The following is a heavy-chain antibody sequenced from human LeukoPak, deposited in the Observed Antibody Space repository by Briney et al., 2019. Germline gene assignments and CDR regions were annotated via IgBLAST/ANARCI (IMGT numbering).Heavy chain of an antibody. CDR2: ISSEGKTT. J-gene: IGHJ4*02. D-gene: IGHD6-13*01. Sequence: GSLRLSCSASGFIFSPYAMHWVRQAPGKGLEYVSSISSEGKTTYYADSVKGRFTISRDNSKNTLYLQMSSLRPEDTAVYYCVKDRWVDHWGQGTLVTVSS. CDR1: GFIFSPYA. CDR3: VKDRWVDH. V-gene: IGHV3-64D*06.